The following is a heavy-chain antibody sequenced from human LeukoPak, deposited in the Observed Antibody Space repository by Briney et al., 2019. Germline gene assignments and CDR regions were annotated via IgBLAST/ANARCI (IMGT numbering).Heavy chain of an antibody. D-gene: IGHD5-18*01. CDR3: ARDRIQLWPRYYFDY. CDR1: GFTFSSYA. J-gene: IGHJ4*02. Sequence: PGGSLRLSCAASGFTFSSYAMHWVRQAPGKGLEWVAVISYDGSNKYYADSVKGRFTISRDNSKNTLCLQMNSLRAEDTAVYYCARDRIQLWPRYYFDYWGQGTLVTVSS. V-gene: IGHV3-30-3*01. CDR2: ISYDGSNK.